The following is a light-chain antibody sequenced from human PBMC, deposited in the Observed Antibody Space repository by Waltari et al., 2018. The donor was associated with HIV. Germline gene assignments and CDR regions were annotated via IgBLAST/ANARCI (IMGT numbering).Light chain of an antibody. CDR1: ALPKQY. V-gene: IGLV3-25*03. CDR3: QSADSSGTDVI. J-gene: IGLJ2*01. Sequence: SYELTQPPSVSVSPGQTARITCSGDALPKQYAYWYQQKAGQAPVLVISKDSERPSGIPGRFTGSSAGTTVTLTISGVQAEDEADYNCQSADSSGTDVIFGGGTKLTVL. CDR2: KDS.